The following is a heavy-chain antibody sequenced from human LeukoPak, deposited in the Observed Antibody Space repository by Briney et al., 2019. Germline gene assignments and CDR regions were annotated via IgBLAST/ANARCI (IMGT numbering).Heavy chain of an antibody. Sequence: QPGGSLRLSCAASGFTFSSYGMHWVRQAPGKGLEWVAVIWYDGSNKYYADSVKGRFTISRDNSKNTLYLQMNSLRAEDTAVYYCASNFWSGHTVSPNDYWGQGTLVTVSS. D-gene: IGHD3-3*01. CDR1: GFTFSSYG. CDR2: IWYDGSNK. J-gene: IGHJ4*02. V-gene: IGHV3-33*01. CDR3: ASNFWSGHTVSPNDY.